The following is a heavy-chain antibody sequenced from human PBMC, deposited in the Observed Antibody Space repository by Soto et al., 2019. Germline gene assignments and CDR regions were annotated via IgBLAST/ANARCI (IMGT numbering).Heavy chain of an antibody. J-gene: IGHJ4*02. Sequence: ASVKVSCKASGYTFTSYGISWVRQAPGQGLEWMGWISAYNGNTNYARKLQGRVTMTTDTSTSTAYMELRSLRSDDTAVYYCARDEFITMVRGVKRGFDYWGQGTLVTVSS. D-gene: IGHD3-10*01. CDR3: ARDEFITMVRGVKRGFDY. CDR2: ISAYNGNT. CDR1: GYTFTSYG. V-gene: IGHV1-18*01.